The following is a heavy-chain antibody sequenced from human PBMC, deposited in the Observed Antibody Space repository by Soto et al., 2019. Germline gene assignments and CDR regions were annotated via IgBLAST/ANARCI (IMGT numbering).Heavy chain of an antibody. D-gene: IGHD2-2*01. V-gene: IGHV1-18*01. CDR1: GYTFSNYG. J-gene: IGHJ5*02. CDR2: ISLYSDGT. Sequence: QVQLVQSGGEVKRPGASVKVSCKTSGYTFSNYGITWVRQAPGQPLEWLGWISLYSDGTNYAQKFQGRVSMTTDTSTLTAYTELRSLRSDDTAVYYCARVVPGAEAWFGPWGQGTLVTVSS. CDR3: ARVVPGAEAWFGP.